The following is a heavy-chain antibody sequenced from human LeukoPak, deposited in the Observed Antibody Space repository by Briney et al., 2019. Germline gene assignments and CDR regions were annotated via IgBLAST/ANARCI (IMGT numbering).Heavy chain of an antibody. D-gene: IGHD3/OR15-3a*01. J-gene: IGHJ4*02. Sequence: GASVKVSCKASGYTFTSYYLHWVRQATGQRLEWLGWMSPNSGNTGYAQKFQGRVTMTRSTALSTAYMELSSLKSDDTAVYYCTRGPPNWGYDFWGQGTLVTVSS. CDR1: GYTFTSYY. CDR2: MSPNSGNT. CDR3: TRGPPNWGYDF. V-gene: IGHV1-8*02.